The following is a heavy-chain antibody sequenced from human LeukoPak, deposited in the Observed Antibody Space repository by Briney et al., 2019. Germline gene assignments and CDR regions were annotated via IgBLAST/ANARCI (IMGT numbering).Heavy chain of an antibody. CDR3: GRAGGSSGWDYWYFDL. J-gene: IGHJ2*01. V-gene: IGHV3-53*01. CDR1: RFTLSSNY. CDR2: IYIGGST. D-gene: IGHD6-19*01. Sequence: GGSLRLSCAPSRFTLSSNYMSWVRQAPGKGLEGVSVIYIGGSTYYADSVKGRFTISRDNAKNSLYLHMNSLRAEDTAVYYCGRAGGSSGWDYWYFDLWGRGTLVTVSS.